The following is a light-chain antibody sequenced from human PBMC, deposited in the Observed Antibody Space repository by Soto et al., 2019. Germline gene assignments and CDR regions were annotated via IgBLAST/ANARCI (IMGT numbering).Light chain of an antibody. CDR2: KAS. Sequence: QMTQSPSTLSGSVGDRVTITCRASQTISSWLAWYQQKPGKVPNLLIHKASHLESGVPSRFSGSGSGTEFTLTITSLQPDDFATYYCQQYNSYPWTFGQGTKVDIK. J-gene: IGKJ1*01. V-gene: IGKV1-5*03. CDR3: QQYNSYPWT. CDR1: QTISSW.